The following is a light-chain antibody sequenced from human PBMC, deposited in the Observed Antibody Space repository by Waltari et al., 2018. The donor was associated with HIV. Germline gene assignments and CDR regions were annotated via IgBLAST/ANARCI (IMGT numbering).Light chain of an antibody. CDR2: AAS. J-gene: IGKJ1*01. CDR1: QGISSL. Sequence: DIQMTQSPSSLSASVGDRVTITCRASQGISSLLNWYQRKPGKAPKLLIYAASSLLSGVPLRFSGSGSGTDFILTISSLQPDDFGTYYCQQSYSIPWTFGQGTKVEIK. CDR3: QQSYSIPWT. V-gene: IGKV1-39*01.